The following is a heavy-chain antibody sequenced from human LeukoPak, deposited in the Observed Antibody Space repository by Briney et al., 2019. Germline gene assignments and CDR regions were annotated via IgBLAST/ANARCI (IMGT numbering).Heavy chain of an antibody. J-gene: IGHJ5*02. CDR3: AREPTSGSSFHTPDWFDP. D-gene: IGHD1-26*01. Sequence: SETLSLTCTVSGGSISSYYWSWIRQSPEKGLEWIGYVYYSGSTNYNPSLESRVIISVDTSKNQFSLKLSSVTAADTAVYYCAREPTSGSSFHTPDWFDPWGQGTLVTVSS. CDR1: GGSISSYY. CDR2: VYYSGST. V-gene: IGHV4-59*01.